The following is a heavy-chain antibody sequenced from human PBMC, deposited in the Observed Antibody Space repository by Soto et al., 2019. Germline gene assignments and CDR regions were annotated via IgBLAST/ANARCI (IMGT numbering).Heavy chain of an antibody. V-gene: IGHV5-51*01. CDR2: IYPGDSDT. J-gene: IGHJ4*02. CDR1: GYSFTSYW. D-gene: IGHD3-22*01. Sequence: EVQLVQSGAEVKKPGESLKISCKASGYSFTSYWIGWVRQMPGKGLEWMGIIYPGDSDTRYSPSFQGQVTISADKSISTAYLQWSSLKASDTAMYYCATHYYDSSGSLPLGYWGQGTLVTVSS. CDR3: ATHYYDSSGSLPLGY.